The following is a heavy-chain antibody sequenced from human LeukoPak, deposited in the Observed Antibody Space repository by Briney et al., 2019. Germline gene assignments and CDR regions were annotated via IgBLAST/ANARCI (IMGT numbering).Heavy chain of an antibody. D-gene: IGHD5-24*01. Sequence: PSETLSLTCAVYGGSFSGYYWSWIRQPPGKGLEWIGEINHSGSTNYNPSLKSRVTISVDTSKNQFSLKLSSVTAADTAVYYCATHPGWLQSPDYGGQGTLVTVSS. CDR2: INHSGST. J-gene: IGHJ4*02. CDR3: ATHPGWLQSPDY. CDR1: GGSFSGYY. V-gene: IGHV4-34*01.